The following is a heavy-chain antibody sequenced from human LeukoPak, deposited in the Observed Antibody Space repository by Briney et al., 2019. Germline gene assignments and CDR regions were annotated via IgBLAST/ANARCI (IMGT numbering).Heavy chain of an antibody. CDR1: GFTFSSYA. J-gene: IGHJ4*02. CDR2: ISYDGTNK. Sequence: PGRSLRLSCAASGFTFSSYAMHWVRQAPGKGLEWVAVISYDGTNKYYADSVKGRFTISRDNSKNTLYLQMTSLRAEDTAVYYCARGGSGGYYPYYFDYWGQGNVVTVSS. CDR3: ARGGSGGYYPYYFDY. D-gene: IGHD3-10*01. V-gene: IGHV3-30-3*01.